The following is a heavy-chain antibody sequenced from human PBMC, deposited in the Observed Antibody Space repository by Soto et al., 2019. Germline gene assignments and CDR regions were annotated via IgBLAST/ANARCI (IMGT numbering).Heavy chain of an antibody. Sequence: EVQLVESGGGLVQPGGSLRLSCAASGFTVSSNFMTWVRQAPGKGLEWVSVTYSDGTTFYADSVKGRFTISRDNTKNTLYLQMNSLGDEDTAIYYCAREFRPTGSRYAFDIWGQGTMVTVSS. CDR3: AREFRPTGSRYAFDI. D-gene: IGHD1-26*01. J-gene: IGHJ3*02. V-gene: IGHV3-66*01. CDR2: TYSDGTT. CDR1: GFTVSSNF.